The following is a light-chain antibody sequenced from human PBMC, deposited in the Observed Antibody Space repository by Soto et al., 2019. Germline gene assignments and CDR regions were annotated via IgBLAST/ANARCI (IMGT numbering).Light chain of an antibody. J-gene: IGLJ1*01. V-gene: IGLV1-51*02. CDR3: GTWDSSLSADNYV. CDR2: ENN. Sequence: QSVLTQPPSVSAAPGQKVTISCSGSSSNIGNNCVSWYQQLPGTAPKLLIYENNKRPSGIPDRFSGSKSGTSATLGITGLQTGDEADYYCGTWDSSLSADNYVFGTGTKLTVL. CDR1: SSNIGNNC.